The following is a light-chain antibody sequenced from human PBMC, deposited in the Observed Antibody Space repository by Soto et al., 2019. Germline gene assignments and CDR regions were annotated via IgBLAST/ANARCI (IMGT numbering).Light chain of an antibody. V-gene: IGLV1-44*01. Sequence: QSVLTQPPSASGAPGQSVTISCSGSSSNIGSNTVNWYQQFPGMAPKLLIFSNTERPSGVPGRFSGSKSGTSGSLAISGLQSEDEADYYCAAWDDRLNGPVFGGGTKVTVL. J-gene: IGLJ2*01. CDR1: SSNIGSNT. CDR3: AAWDDRLNGPV. CDR2: SNT.